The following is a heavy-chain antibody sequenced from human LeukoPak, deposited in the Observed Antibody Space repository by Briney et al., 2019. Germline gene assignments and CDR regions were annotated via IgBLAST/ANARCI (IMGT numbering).Heavy chain of an antibody. CDR3: ARDFRITMVRGSYYYMDV. CDR1: GYTFTSYY. D-gene: IGHD3-10*01. Sequence: ASVKVSCKASGYTFTSYYMHCVRQAPGQGLEWMGIINPSGGSTSYAQKFQGRVTMTRDMSTSTVYMELSSLRSEDTAVYYCARDFRITMVRGSYYYMDVWGKGTTVTVSS. J-gene: IGHJ6*03. V-gene: IGHV1-46*01. CDR2: INPSGGST.